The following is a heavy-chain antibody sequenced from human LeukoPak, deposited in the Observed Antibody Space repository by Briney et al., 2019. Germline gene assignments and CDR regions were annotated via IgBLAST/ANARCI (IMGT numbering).Heavy chain of an antibody. D-gene: IGHD3-10*01. CDR2: IRHDGSDT. Sequence: GGSLRLSCVASGFTFRDFGMEWVRQAPGKGLEWVAFIRHDGSDTYYGDSVKGRFTISRDNSKNTLDLQMNSLRPDDTGIYYCVKDSYGPDNWGQGTLVTVSS. V-gene: IGHV3-30*02. CDR1: GFTFRDFG. CDR3: VKDSYGPDN. J-gene: IGHJ4*02.